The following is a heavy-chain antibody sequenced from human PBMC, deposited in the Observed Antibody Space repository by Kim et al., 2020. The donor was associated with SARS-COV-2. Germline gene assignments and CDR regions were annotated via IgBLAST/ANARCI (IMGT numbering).Heavy chain of an antibody. CDR1: GYTFDTFS. CDR2: INGGNGNT. D-gene: IGHD3-10*01. CDR3: AREGPGSYNWVDP. Sequence: ASVKVSCKASGYTFDTFSLYWLRQAPGQRFEWMGWINGGNGNTRYSQNFQGRVIFTRDTSATTASMELTSLTFKDTAVYYCAREGPGSYNWVDPWGQG. V-gene: IGHV1-3*01. J-gene: IGHJ5*02.